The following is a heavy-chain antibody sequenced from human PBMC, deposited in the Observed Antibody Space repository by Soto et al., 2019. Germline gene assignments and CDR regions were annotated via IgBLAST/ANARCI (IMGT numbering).Heavy chain of an antibody. CDR3: FFNSYY. V-gene: IGHV3-23*01. J-gene: IGHJ6*01. CDR1: GFTLRPFT. CDR2: VSGSGVST. Sequence: PGGSLRVSCAASGFTLRPFTMTWVRQAPGKGLEWVSSVSGSGVSTKYADPVKGRFTISRDNSKNTLYLQLNTLTAEDTAIYFCFFNSYY. D-gene: IGHD3-3*01.